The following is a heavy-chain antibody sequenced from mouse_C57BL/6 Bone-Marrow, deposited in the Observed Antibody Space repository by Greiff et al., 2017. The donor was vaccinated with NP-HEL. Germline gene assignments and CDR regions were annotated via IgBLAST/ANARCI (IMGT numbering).Heavy chain of an antibody. CDR1: GYAFTNYL. D-gene: IGHD2-4*01. J-gene: IGHJ4*01. CDR3: ARYDYGYAMDY. CDR2: INPGSGGT. V-gene: IGHV1-54*01. Sequence: VQLQQSGAELVRPGPSVKVSCKASGYAFTNYLIEWVKQRPGQGLEWIGVINPGSGGTNYNEKFKGKATLTADKSSSTAYMQLSSLTSEDSAVYFCARYDYGYAMDYWGQGTSVTVSS.